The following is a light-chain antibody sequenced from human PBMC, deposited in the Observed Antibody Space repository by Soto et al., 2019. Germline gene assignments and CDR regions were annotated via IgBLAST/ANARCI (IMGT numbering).Light chain of an antibody. CDR2: EVD. CDR3: SSYTVINTAV. V-gene: IGLV2-14*01. J-gene: IGLJ3*02. CDR1: TSDVGAYNY. Sequence: QSALTQPASVSGSPGQSVSISCTGSTSDVGAYNYVAWYQHKPGKAPRLFIYEVDHRPSGISPRFSGSKSGNTASLTISGLQTDDEADYYCSSYTVINTAVFGGGTKLTVL.